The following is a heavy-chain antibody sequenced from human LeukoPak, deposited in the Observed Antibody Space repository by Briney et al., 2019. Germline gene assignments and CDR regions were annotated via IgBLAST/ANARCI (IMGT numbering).Heavy chain of an antibody. J-gene: IGHJ4*02. CDR1: GFTFSHYA. CDR2: LTDSGDAT. V-gene: IGHV3-23*01. Sequence: PGGSLRLSCAVSGFTFSHYAMSWVRQAPGTGLEWVGSLTDSGDATYYADSVKGRLSISRDNSNSTLYLHISGLRDEDTAVYSCAKVVGPFDYWGQGTLVTVSS. CDR3: AKVVGPFDY. D-gene: IGHD1-26*01.